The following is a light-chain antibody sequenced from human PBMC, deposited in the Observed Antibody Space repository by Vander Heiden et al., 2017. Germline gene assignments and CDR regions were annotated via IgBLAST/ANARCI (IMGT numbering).Light chain of an antibody. J-gene: IGKJ1*01. Sequence: IVLPQSPGTLSSSPGERATLSCRASQSVSSSYLAWYQQKPGQAPRLLIYGASSRATGIPDRFSGSGSGTDFTLTISRLEAEDFAVYYCQQYDSSWTFGQGTKVEIK. CDR3: QQYDSSWT. V-gene: IGKV3-20*01. CDR1: QSVSSSY. CDR2: GAS.